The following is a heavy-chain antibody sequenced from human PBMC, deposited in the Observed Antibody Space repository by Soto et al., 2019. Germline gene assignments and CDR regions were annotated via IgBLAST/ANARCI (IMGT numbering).Heavy chain of an antibody. Sequence: PGESLKISCAASGFTFSSNTMSWVRQAPGKGLEWVSGISGTGGSTYYADSVKGRFTTSRDNSKNTLHLQMNSLRAEDTAVYYCAKQRAVAGFDYWGQGTLVTVSS. D-gene: IGHD6-19*01. CDR1: GFTFSSNT. CDR3: AKQRAVAGFDY. V-gene: IGHV3-23*01. J-gene: IGHJ4*02. CDR2: ISGTGGST.